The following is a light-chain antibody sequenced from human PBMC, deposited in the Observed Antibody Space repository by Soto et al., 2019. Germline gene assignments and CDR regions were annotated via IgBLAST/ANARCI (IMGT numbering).Light chain of an antibody. J-gene: IGLJ2*01. CDR3: SSYAGSKNVV. CDR1: SSDVGGYNS. V-gene: IGLV2-8*01. CDR2: EVS. Sequence: QSVLTQPPSASGSPGQSVTISCTGTSSDVGGYNSVSWYQQHPGKAPKLLIYEVSKRPSGVPDRFSASKSDNTASLTVSGLQAEDEADYYCSSYAGSKNVVFGGGTQLTVL.